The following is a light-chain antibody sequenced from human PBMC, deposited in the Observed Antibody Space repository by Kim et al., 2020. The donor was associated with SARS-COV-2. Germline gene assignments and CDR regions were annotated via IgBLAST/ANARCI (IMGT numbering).Light chain of an antibody. CDR2: GAS. CDR3: QQYDSLLA. V-gene: IGKV3-20*01. Sequence: EVVLTQSPGTLSLPPGERATLSCRASQSVSRSYLAWYQQKLGQAPRLLIYGASSRATGIPDRFSGSGSGTDFTLTISRLEPEDFAVYYCQQYDSLLAFGQGTKVDIK. J-gene: IGKJ1*01. CDR1: QSVSRSY.